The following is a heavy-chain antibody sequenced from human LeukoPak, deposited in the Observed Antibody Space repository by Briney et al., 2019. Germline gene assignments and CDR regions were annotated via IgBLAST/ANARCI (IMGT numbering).Heavy chain of an antibody. CDR3: ARDYVNYYYGMDV. Sequence: PGGSLRLSWAASGFTFSSYAMHWVRQAPGKGLEWVAVISYDGSNKYYADSVKGRFTISRDNSKNTLYLQMNSLRAEDTAVYYCARDYVNYYYGMDVWGQGTTVTVSS. V-gene: IGHV3-30-3*01. CDR1: GFTFSSYA. CDR2: ISYDGSNK. J-gene: IGHJ6*02. D-gene: IGHD3-10*02.